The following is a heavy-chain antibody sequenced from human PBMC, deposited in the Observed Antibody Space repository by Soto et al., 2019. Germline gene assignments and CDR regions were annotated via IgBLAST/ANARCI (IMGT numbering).Heavy chain of an antibody. CDR2: IYYSGST. V-gene: IGHV4-31*03. CDR3: ASWDIVATHFDY. D-gene: IGHD5-12*01. J-gene: IGHJ4*02. Sequence: KTSETLSLTCTVSGGSISSGGYYWSWIRQHPGKGLEWIGYIYYSGSTYYNPSLKSRVTISVDTSKNQFSLKLSSVTAADTAVYYCASWDIVATHFDYWGQGTLVTVSS. CDR1: GGSISSGGYY.